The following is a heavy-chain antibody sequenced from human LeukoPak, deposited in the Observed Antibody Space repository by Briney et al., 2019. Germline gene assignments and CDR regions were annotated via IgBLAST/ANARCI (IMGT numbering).Heavy chain of an antibody. CDR1: GGTFSSYA. J-gene: IGHJ4*02. V-gene: IGHV1-69*04. D-gene: IGHD3-22*01. CDR3: ARGYYDSSTYYHFDY. Sequence: ASVKVSCKASGGTFSSYAINWVRQAPGQGLEWMGRVIPMLAIANSAQKFQGRVTITADKSTTTAHMELSSLRSEDTAVYYCARGYYDSSTYYHFDYWGQGTLVTVSS. CDR2: VIPMLAIA.